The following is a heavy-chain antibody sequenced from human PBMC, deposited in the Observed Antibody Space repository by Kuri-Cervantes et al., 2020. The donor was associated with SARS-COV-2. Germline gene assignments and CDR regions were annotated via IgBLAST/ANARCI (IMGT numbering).Heavy chain of an antibody. CDR2: ISSSGSTI. J-gene: IGHJ3*02. D-gene: IGHD1-26*01. Sequence: GGSLRLSCAASGFTFSDYYVSWVRQAPGKGLEWVSYISSSGSTIYYADSVKGRFTISRDNSKNTLYLQMNSLRAEDTAVYYCAKDKWELLFQPLDAFDILGQGTMVTVSS. CDR3: AKDKWELLFQPLDAFDI. CDR1: GFTFSDYY. V-gene: IGHV3-11*01.